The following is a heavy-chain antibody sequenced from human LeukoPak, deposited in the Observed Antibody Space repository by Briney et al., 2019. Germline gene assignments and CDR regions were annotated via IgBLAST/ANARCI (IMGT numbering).Heavy chain of an antibody. D-gene: IGHD6-13*01. CDR3: ARDGGRDSTSWYYY. Sequence: PGGSLRLSCAASGFNFRDYHMSWIRQAPGKGLEWVAYIVGSSSYTNYADSVKGRFTISRDNGENSLYLQMNSLRDEATAVYYCARDGGRDSTSWYYYWGQGTLVTVSS. J-gene: IGHJ4*02. CDR1: GFNFRDYH. V-gene: IGHV3-11*06. CDR2: IVGSSSYT.